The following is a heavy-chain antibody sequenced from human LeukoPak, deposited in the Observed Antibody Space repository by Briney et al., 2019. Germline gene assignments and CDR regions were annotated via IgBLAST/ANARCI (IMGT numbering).Heavy chain of an antibody. CDR3: AREGEHQLAYDAFDI. V-gene: IGHV6-1*01. CDR2: TYYRSRWYD. Sequence: SQTLSLTCAISGDSVSSNSAAWNWIRQSPSRGLEWLGRTYYRSRWYDDYAVSVASRIIINPDTSKNQFSLQLNSVTPEDTAVYYCAREGEHQLAYDAFDIWGQGTMVTVSS. J-gene: IGHJ3*02. D-gene: IGHD6-13*01. CDR1: GDSVSSNSAA.